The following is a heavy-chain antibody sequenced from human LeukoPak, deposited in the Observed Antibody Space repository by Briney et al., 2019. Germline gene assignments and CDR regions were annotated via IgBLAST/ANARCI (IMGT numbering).Heavy chain of an antibody. CDR1: GYTFTSYG. CDR2: ISAYNGNT. V-gene: IGHV1-18*01. J-gene: IGHJ6*02. D-gene: IGHD3-22*01. CDR3: ARDWVHDYYDSSGYLSLLRHYYGMDV. Sequence: ASVKVSCKASGYTFTSYGISWVRQAPGQGLEWMGWISAYNGNTNYAQKLQGRVTMTTDTSTSTAYMELRSLRSDDTAVYYCARDWVHDYYDSSGYLSLLRHYYGMDVWGQGTTVTVSS.